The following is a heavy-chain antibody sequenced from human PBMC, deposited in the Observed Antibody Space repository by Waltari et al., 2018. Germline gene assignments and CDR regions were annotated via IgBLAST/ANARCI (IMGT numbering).Heavy chain of an antibody. J-gene: IGHJ4*02. CDR2: IYHSGGT. D-gene: IGHD6-19*01. Sequence: QVQLQESGPGLVKPSETLSLTCAVSGYSISSGYYWGWIRQPPGKGLGWIGSIYHSGGTYYNPSLKSRVTISVDTSKNQFSLKLSSVTAADTAVYYCARQGTVAGTVLDYWGQGTLVTVSS. V-gene: IGHV4-38-2*01. CDR1: GYSISSGYY. CDR3: ARQGTVAGTVLDY.